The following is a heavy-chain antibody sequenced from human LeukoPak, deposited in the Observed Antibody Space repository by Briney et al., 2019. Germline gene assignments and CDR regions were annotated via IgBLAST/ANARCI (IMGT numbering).Heavy chain of an antibody. D-gene: IGHD2-2*02. V-gene: IGHV3-7*01. J-gene: IGHJ4*02. CDR3: AKDIHYIQSDY. CDR1: GFTFSNYW. Sequence: GGPLRLSCAASGFTFSNYWMIWVRQAPGKGLEWVASIKQDGSKEHYVGSVRGRFTISRDNAKNVLDLRMNSLTAEDTAVYYCAKDIHYIQSDYWGQGTLVTVSS. CDR2: IKQDGSKE.